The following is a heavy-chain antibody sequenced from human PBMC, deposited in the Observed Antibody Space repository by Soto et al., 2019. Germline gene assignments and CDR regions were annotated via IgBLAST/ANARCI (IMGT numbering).Heavy chain of an antibody. J-gene: IGHJ4*02. CDR2: IYHSVST. CDR1: GGSMSSGGYF. D-gene: IGHD4-17*01. Sequence: LTLTFAFSGGSMSSGGYFWSWIRQPPGKGLDWIGYIYHSVSTYXXXSLXXLXXXXXXXSEXXFSXXXSXXXXXXTAVYYCARRYGGTLDYWGQGTLVTVSS. CDR3: ARRYGGTLDY. V-gene: IGHV4-30-2*01.